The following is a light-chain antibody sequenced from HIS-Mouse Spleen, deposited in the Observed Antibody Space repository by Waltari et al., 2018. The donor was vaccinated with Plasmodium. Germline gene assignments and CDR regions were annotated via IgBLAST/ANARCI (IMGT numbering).Light chain of an antibody. CDR2: EDS. V-gene: IGLV3-10*01. CDR1: AFPKQY. CDR3: YSTDSSGNHRV. Sequence: SYELTQPPSVSVSPGQTARINCAVYAFPKQYAYWYQQKSGQAPVLVIYEDSKRPSGIPERFSGSSSGTMATLTISGAQVEDEADYYCYSTDSSGNHRVFGGGTKLTVL. J-gene: IGLJ3*02.